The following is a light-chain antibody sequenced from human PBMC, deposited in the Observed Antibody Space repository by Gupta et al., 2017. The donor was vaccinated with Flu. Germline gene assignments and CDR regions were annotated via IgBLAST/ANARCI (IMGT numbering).Light chain of an antibody. Sequence: VTISCTGTSSDVGGYNYVSWYQQHPGKAPKLMIYEVSQRPSGVPDRFSGSKSGNTASLTVSGLQAEDEADYYCSSYAGSNDFGVFGGGTKLTVL. CDR2: EVS. J-gene: IGLJ3*02. CDR3: SSYAGSNDFGV. CDR1: SSDVGGYNY. V-gene: IGLV2-8*01.